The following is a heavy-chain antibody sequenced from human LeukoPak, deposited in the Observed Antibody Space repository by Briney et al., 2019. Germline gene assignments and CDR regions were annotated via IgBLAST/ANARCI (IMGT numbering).Heavy chain of an antibody. D-gene: IGHD1-26*01. Sequence: PSETLSLTCAVYGGSFSGYYWSWIRQPPGKGLEWIGEINHSGSTNYNPSLKSRVTISVDTSKNQFSLKLSSVTAADTAVYYCARTSGGDDYWGQGILVTVSS. J-gene: IGHJ4*02. V-gene: IGHV4-34*01. CDR2: INHSGST. CDR1: GGSFSGYY. CDR3: ARTSGGDDY.